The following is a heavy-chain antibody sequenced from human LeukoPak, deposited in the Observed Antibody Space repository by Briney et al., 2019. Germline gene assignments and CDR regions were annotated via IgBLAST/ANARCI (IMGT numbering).Heavy chain of an antibody. Sequence: ASVKLSCKASGYTCTNYDINWVRHATRQGLEWVGWMNPNSGNTGYAQKFQGRVTMTRNTSISTAYMELSSLRSEDTALYYCARDIAGATKGGWFDTWGQGTPVTVSS. CDR1: GYTCTNYD. CDR3: ARDIAGATKGGWFDT. J-gene: IGHJ5*02. V-gene: IGHV1-8*01. CDR2: MNPNSGNT. D-gene: IGHD1-26*01.